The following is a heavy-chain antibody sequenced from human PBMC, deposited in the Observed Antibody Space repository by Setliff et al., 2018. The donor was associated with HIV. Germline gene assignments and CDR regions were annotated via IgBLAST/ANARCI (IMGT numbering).Heavy chain of an antibody. CDR2: VYNSGSA. D-gene: IGHD3-22*01. J-gene: IGHJ4*02. CDR3: ARQNYYDISGYYARPLDFDS. Sequence: PSETLSLTCAVYGGSFSGYYWSWIRQPAGKGLEWIGRVYNSGSANYNPSLKSRVSISLHSSENQFSLRVFSATAADTAIYYCARQNYYDISGYYARPLDFDSWGQGVLVTVSS. V-gene: IGHV4-59*10. CDR1: GGSFSGYY.